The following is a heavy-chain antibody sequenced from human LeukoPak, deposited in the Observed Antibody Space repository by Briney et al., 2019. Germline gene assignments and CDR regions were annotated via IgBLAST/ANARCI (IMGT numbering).Heavy chain of an antibody. V-gene: IGHV3-9*01. CDR3: AKSVGSGWYRSSTYFDY. CDR1: GFTFDDYA. J-gene: IGHJ4*02. CDR2: ISWNSGSI. D-gene: IGHD6-19*01. Sequence: GRSLRLSCAASGFTFDDYAMHWVRQAPGKGLEWVSGISWNSGSIGYADSVKGRFTISRDNAKNSLYLQMNSLRAEDTALYYCAKSVGSGWYRSSTYFDYWGQGTLVTVSS.